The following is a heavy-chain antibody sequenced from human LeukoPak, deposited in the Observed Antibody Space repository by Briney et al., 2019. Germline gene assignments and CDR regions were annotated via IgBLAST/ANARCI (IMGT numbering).Heavy chain of an antibody. CDR2: INPNSGGT. CDR3: ARGEVSSWYDYFQH. V-gene: IGHV1-2*02. J-gene: IGHJ1*01. Sequence: ASVKVSRKASGYTFTGYYMHLVRQAPGQGLEWMGWINPNSGGTKYAQKFQGSVTMTRDTSISTGDMELSRLRSDDTAVYYCARGEVSSWYDYFQHWGQGSLVTVSS. CDR1: GYTFTGYY. D-gene: IGHD6-13*01.